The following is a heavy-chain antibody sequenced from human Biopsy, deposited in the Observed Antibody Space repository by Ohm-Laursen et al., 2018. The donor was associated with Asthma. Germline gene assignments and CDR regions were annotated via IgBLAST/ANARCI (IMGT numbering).Heavy chain of an antibody. CDR2: ISYDGSNK. Sequence: SLRLSCAASGFTFSSYGMHWVRQAPGKGLEWVAVISYDGSNKYYADSVKGRFTISRDNSKNTLYLQMNSLRAEDTAVYYCARTFHFWSPYHAEHYQLWGQGTLVTVSS. CDR1: GFTFSSYG. J-gene: IGHJ1*01. CDR3: ARTFHFWSPYHAEHYQL. V-gene: IGHV3-30*03. D-gene: IGHD3-3*02.